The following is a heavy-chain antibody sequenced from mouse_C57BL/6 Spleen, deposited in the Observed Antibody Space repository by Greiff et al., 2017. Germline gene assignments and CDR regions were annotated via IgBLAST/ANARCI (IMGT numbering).Heavy chain of an antibody. Sequence: QVQLQQPGAELVRPGTSVKLSCKASGYTFTSYWMHWVKQRPGQGLEWIGVIDPSDSYTNYNQKFKGKATLTVDTSSITAYMPLSSLTSEDSAVYHFAGTGDYGYWGQGTTLTVSS. V-gene: IGHV1-59*01. CDR1: GYTFTSYW. CDR3: AGTGDYGY. D-gene: IGHD3-3*01. J-gene: IGHJ2*01. CDR2: IDPSDSYT.